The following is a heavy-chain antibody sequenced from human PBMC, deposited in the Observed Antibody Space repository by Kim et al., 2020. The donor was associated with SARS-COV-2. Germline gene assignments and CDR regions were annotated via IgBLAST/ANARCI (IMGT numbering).Heavy chain of an antibody. Sequence: ASVKVSCKASGYTFTSYAMHWVRQAPGQRLEWMGWINAGNGNTKYSQKFQGRVTITRDTSASTAYMELSSLRSEDTAVYYCARSKTGYYAFDIWGQGTMVTVYS. CDR3: ARSKTGYYAFDI. V-gene: IGHV1-3*01. CDR1: GYTFTSYA. J-gene: IGHJ3*02. CDR2: INAGNGNT. D-gene: IGHD3-9*01.